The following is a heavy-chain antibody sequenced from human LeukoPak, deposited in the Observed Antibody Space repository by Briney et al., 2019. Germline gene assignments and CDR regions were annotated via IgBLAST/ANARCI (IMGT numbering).Heavy chain of an antibody. CDR1: GGSINSGSYY. CDR3: AGDQYYYGSGSYGLDY. V-gene: IGHV4-61*02. CDR2: IYTSGST. Sequence: SETLSLTCTVSGGSINSGSYYWSWIRQPAGTGLEWIGRIYTSGSTNYNPSLKSRVTMSVDTSKNQFSLKLSSVTAADTAVYYCAGDQYYYGSGSYGLDYWGQGTLVTVSS. J-gene: IGHJ4*02. D-gene: IGHD3-10*01.